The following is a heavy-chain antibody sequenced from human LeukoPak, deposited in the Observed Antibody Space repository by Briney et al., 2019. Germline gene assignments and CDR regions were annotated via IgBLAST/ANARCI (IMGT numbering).Heavy chain of an antibody. J-gene: IGHJ4*02. CDR1: GITFSNSW. Sequence: GGSLRLSCAASGITFSNSWMGWVRQAPGKGLEWVANIKEDGSEKYYVNSVKGRFTISRDNAKNSLYLQMNSLRAEGTAVYYCARGGGSGSYYKRELDYWGQGTLVTVSS. V-gene: IGHV3-7*01. CDR3: ARGGGSGSYYKRELDY. CDR2: IKEDGSEK. D-gene: IGHD3-10*01.